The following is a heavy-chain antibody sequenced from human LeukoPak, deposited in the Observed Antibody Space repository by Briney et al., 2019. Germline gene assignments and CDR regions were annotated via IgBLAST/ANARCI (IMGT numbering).Heavy chain of an antibody. Sequence: GGSLRLSCAASGFTFSSYAMHWVRQAPGKGLEWVAVISYDGSNKYYADSVKGRFTISRDNSKNTLYLQMNSLRAEDTAVYYCVRDELMGAATFDYWGQGTLVTVSS. D-gene: IGHD1-26*01. CDR1: GFTFSSYA. CDR2: ISYDGSNK. J-gene: IGHJ4*02. V-gene: IGHV3-30-3*01. CDR3: VRDELMGAATFDY.